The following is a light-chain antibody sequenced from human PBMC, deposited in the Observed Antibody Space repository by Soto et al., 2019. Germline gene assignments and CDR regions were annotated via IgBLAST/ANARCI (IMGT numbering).Light chain of an antibody. Sequence: EIVMTQSPANLSVSPGERATLSCRASQSVSSNLAWYQQKPGQAPRLLIYGASTRATGIPARFSGSGSGTEFTLTISSLQSEDFAVYYCQQYNNWPPHTFGGGTKVEIK. CDR1: QSVSSN. CDR3: QQYNNWPPHT. J-gene: IGKJ4*01. CDR2: GAS. V-gene: IGKV3-15*01.